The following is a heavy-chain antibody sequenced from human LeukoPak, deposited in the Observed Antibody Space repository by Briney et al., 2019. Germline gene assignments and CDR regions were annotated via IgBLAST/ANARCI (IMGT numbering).Heavy chain of an antibody. V-gene: IGHV4-30-2*01. CDR2: IYHSGTT. D-gene: IGHD1-26*01. J-gene: IGHJ4*02. CDR1: GGSISSGGYP. CDR3: ARVARWGYYFDY. Sequence: ASETLSLTCAVSGGSISSGGYPWSWIRQPPGKGLEWIGYIYHSGTTYYNPSLKSRVTISIDRSKNQLSLKLSSVTAADTAVYYCARVARWGYYFDYWGQGTLVTVSS.